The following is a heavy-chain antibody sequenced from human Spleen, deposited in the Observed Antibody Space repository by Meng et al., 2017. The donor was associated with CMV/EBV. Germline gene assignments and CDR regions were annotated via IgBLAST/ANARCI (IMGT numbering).Heavy chain of an antibody. V-gene: IGHV1-2*02. CDR1: GYTFTGYD. Sequence: ASVKVSCKASGYTFTGYDMHWVRQAPGQGLEWMGWINPNSGGTNYAQKFQGRVTMTRDTSISTAYMELSRLRSDDTAVYYCARDLRGFDFWSVQENYYGMDVWGQGTTVTVS. D-gene: IGHD3-3*01. J-gene: IGHJ6*02. CDR2: INPNSGGT. CDR3: ARDLRGFDFWSVQENYYGMDV.